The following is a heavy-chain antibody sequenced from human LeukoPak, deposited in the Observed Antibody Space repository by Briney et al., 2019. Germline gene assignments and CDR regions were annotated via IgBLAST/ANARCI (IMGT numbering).Heavy chain of an antibody. J-gene: IGHJ6*02. CDR2: IYSGGST. CDR1: GFTVSSNY. D-gene: IGHD1-1*01. CDR3: ARMESGYYYGMDV. Sequence: PGGSLRLSCAASGFTVSSNYMSWVRQAPGKGLEWVSVIYSGGSTYYADSVKGRFTISRDNSKNTLYLQMNSLRAEDTAVYYCARMESGYYYGMDVWGQGTTVTVSS. V-gene: IGHV3-66*01.